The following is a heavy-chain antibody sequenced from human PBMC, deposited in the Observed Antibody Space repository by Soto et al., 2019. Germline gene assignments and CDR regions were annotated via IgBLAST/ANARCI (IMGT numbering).Heavy chain of an antibody. CDR1: GGSISGGDYY. V-gene: IGHV4-30-4*01. CDR3: ARFRSSSWSTTNWFDP. J-gene: IGHJ5*02. Sequence: PSETLSLTCTVSGGSISGGDYYWSWIRQPPGKGLEWIGYISYSGSTYYNPSLKSRVIISVDTAKNQFSLKLSSVTAADTAVYYCARFRSSSWSTTNWFDPWGQGA. D-gene: IGHD6-13*01. CDR2: ISYSGST.